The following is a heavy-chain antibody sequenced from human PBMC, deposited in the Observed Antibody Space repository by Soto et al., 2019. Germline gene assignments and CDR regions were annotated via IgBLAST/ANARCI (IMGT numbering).Heavy chain of an antibody. D-gene: IGHD1-26*01. V-gene: IGHV3-23*01. J-gene: IGHJ4*02. CDR3: AKDVEGGSLFRGAFDY. Sequence: GESLKISCKGSGYTFTDYWIGWVRQLPGKGLEWVAAISASGGATIHADSVKGRLTISRDNSKNTLYLQMNSLRAEDTAVYYCAKDVEGGSLFRGAFDYWGQGTQVTVSS. CDR2: ISASGGAT. CDR1: GYTFTDYW.